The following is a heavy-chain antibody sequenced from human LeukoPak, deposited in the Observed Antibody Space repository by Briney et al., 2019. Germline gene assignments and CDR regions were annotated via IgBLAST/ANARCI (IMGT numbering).Heavy chain of an antibody. CDR1: GGSISSSSYY. D-gene: IGHD2-8*02. CDR3: ARDLVGSRRYFDY. Sequence: PSETLSLTCTVSGGSISSSSYYWGWIRQPPGKGLEWIGSIYYSGSTYYNPSLKSRVTTSVDTSKNQFSLKLSSVTAADTAVYYCARDLVGSRRYFDYWGQGTLVTVSS. J-gene: IGHJ4*02. CDR2: IYYSGST. V-gene: IGHV4-39*07.